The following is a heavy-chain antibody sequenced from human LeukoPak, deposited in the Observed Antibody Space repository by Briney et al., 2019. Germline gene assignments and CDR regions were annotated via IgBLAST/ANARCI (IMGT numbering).Heavy chain of an antibody. CDR3: ARDGYYDFWSGYYTWSDY. CDR2: ISAYNGNT. D-gene: IGHD3-3*01. CDR1: GYTFTSDG. Sequence: ASVKVSCKASGYTFTSDGISWVRQAPGQGLEWMGWISAYNGNTNYAQKLQGRVTMTTDTSTSTAYMELRSLRSDDTAVYYCARDGYYDFWSGYYTWSDYWGQGTLVTVSS. V-gene: IGHV1-18*01. J-gene: IGHJ4*02.